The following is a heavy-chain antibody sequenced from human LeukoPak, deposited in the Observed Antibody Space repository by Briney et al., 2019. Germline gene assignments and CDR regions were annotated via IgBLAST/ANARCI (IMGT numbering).Heavy chain of an antibody. CDR1: GFTFSRNW. D-gene: IGHD2-15*01. V-gene: IGHV3-7*01. Sequence: PGGPLRLSCAASGFTFSRNWMSCVSHDPGKELEWVANLNDDGSEKNYVHSVKGRFTISRDNAKNSLYLQMNSLRAEDTAVYYCARDGPGFCSGGRCFHYYMDVWGKGTPVTVSS. J-gene: IGHJ6*03. CDR3: ARDGPGFCSGGRCFHYYMDV. CDR2: LNDDGSEK.